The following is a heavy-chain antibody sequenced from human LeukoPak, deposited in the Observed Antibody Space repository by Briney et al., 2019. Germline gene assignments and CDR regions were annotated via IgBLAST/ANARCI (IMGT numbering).Heavy chain of an antibody. D-gene: IGHD1-20*01. CDR2: IKEDGSTR. CDR3: ASDRESNWYPYLDA. J-gene: IGHJ4*02. CDR1: GFTFTNYF. V-gene: IGHV3-7*01. Sequence: PGGSLRLSCATSGFTFTNYFISWVRQAPGKGLEWVANIKEDGSTRWYVKSVRDRFTSSRDNAKNSLNLQMDSLRAEDTAVDYCASDRESNWYPYLDAWGQGTLVTVSP.